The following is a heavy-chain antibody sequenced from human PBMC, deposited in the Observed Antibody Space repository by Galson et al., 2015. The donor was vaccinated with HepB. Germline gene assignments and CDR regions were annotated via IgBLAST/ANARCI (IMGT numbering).Heavy chain of an antibody. CDR2: ISSSGSTI. CDR1: GFTFSDYH. Sequence: SLRLSCAASGFTFSDYHMSWIRQAPGKGLEWVSYISSSGSTIYYADSVKGRFTISRDNAKNSLHLQMNSLRAEDTAVYYCAREGQVLGAFDIWGQGTMVTVSS. V-gene: IGHV3-11*01. CDR3: AREGQVLGAFDI. D-gene: IGHD2-8*02. J-gene: IGHJ3*02.